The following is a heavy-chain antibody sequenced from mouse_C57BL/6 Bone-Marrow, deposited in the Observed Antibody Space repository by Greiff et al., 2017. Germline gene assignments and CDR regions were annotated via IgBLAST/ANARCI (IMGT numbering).Heavy chain of an antibody. Sequence: QVQLKESGAELVRPGTSVKVSCKASGYAFTNYLIEWVKQRPGQGLEWIGVINPGSGGTNYNEKFKGKATLTADKSSSTAYMQLSSLTSEDSAVYFCAREGGNYRFAYWGQGTLVTVSA. J-gene: IGHJ3*01. CDR3: AREGGNYRFAY. CDR1: GYAFTNYL. D-gene: IGHD2-1*01. V-gene: IGHV1-54*01. CDR2: INPGSGGT.